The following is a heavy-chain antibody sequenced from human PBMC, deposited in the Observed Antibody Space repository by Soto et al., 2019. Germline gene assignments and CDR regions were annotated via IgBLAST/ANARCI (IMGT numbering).Heavy chain of an antibody. CDR1: GFTFSSYA. CDR3: AKVMVKNWFDP. J-gene: IGHJ5*02. Sequence: LRLSCAASGFTFSSYAMSWVRQAPGKGLEWVSAISGSGGSTYYADSVKGRFTIPRDNSKNTLYLQMSSLRAEDTAVYYCAKVMVKNWFDPWGQGTLVTVSS. CDR2: ISGSGGST. V-gene: IGHV3-23*01. D-gene: IGHD5-18*01.